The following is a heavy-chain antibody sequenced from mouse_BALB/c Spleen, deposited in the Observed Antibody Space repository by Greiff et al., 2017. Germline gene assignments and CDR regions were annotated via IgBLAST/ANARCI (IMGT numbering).Heavy chain of an antibody. CDR2: ILPGSGST. D-gene: IGHD6-1*01. Sequence: VQLQQSGAELMKPGASVKISCKATGYTFSRYWIEWVKQRPGHGLEWIGEILPGSGSTNYNEKFEGKATFTADTSSNTAYMQLSSLTSEDSAVYYCAGATRAMDYWGQGTSVTVSS. CDR3: AGATRAMDY. J-gene: IGHJ4*01. CDR1: GYTFSRYW. V-gene: IGHV1-9*01.